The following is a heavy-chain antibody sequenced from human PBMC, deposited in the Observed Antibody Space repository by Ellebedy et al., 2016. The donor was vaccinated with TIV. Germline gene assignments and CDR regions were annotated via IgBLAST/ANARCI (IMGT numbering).Heavy chain of an antibody. V-gene: IGHV3-15*01. CDR1: VFTFTNAW. D-gene: IGHD4-17*01. CDR3: TTDETDHGENVGW. Sequence: GESLKISCAASVFTFTNAWLSWVRQAPGKGLEWVGHIKTKADGGTIDHAAPVKGRFTISRDDSKSTLYLQMNSLKTEEKAVYYCTTDETDHGENVGWWGQGTLVTVSA. CDR2: IKTKADGGTI. J-gene: IGHJ4*01.